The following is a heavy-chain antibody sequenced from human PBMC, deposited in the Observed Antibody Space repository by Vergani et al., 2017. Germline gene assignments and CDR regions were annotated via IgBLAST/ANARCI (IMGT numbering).Heavy chain of an antibody. Sequence: QVQLQESGPGLVKPSQTLSLTCTVSGGSFSTGGQSWTWLRQSAGKGLEWIGRIHTSGATNYNPSLRSRVIMSVDASKKQFSLTLTSVTAADTAVYYCARDGGEYDKDALDVWGQGTKVTVTS. V-gene: IGHV4-61*02. CDR2: IHTSGAT. CDR3: ARDGGEYDKDALDV. CDR1: GGSFSTGGQS. D-gene: IGHD2-21*01. J-gene: IGHJ3*01.